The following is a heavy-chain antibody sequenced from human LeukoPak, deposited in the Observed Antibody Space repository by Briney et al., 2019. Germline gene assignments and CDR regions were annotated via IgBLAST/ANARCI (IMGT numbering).Heavy chain of an antibody. J-gene: IGHJ4*02. CDR3: ARDRYGLTTV. V-gene: IGHV4-59*01. CDR2: IYYSGST. Sequence: SETLSLTCTVSGGSISSYYWSWIRQPPGKGLEWIGYIYYSGSTNYNPSLKSRVTISVDTSKNQFSLKLSSVTAVDTAVYYCARDRYGLTTVWGQGTLVTVSS. CDR1: GGSISSYY. D-gene: IGHD4-11*01.